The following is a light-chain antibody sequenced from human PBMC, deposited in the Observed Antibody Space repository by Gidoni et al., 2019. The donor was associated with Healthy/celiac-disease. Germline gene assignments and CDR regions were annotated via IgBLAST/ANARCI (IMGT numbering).Light chain of an antibody. CDR1: QSVSSN. CDR3: QQYNNWPPT. J-gene: IGKJ1*01. Sequence: EIVMTQSPATLSVSPGERATLSSRASQSVSSNLAWYQQQPGQAPRLLIDGASTTAAGIPARFSGSGSGTEFTLTISSLQSEDFAVYCCQQYNNWPPTFGQGTKVEIK. CDR2: GAS. V-gene: IGKV3-15*01.